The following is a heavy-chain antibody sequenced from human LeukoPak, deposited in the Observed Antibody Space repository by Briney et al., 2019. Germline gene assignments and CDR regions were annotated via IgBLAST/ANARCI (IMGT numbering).Heavy chain of an antibody. CDR3: ARGEGATGDYGPFDY. CDR1: GYTFTGYY. J-gene: IGHJ4*02. CDR2: INPNSGGT. Sequence: ASVKVSCKASGYTFTGYYMHWVRQAPGQGLEWMGWINPNSGGTNYAQKFQGRVTMTRDTSISTAYMELSRLRSDDTAVYYCARGEGATGDYGPFDYWGQGTLVTVSS. V-gene: IGHV1-2*02. D-gene: IGHD4-17*01.